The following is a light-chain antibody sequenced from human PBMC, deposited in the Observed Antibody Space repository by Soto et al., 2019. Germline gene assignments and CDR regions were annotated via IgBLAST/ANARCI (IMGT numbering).Light chain of an antibody. Sequence: TQSPSTLSASVGDRVTITCRASQNIYTWLAWYQQKPGQAPRLLIYGASSRATGIPDRFSGSGSGTDFTLTISRLEPEDFAVYYCQQYGSSLITFGQGTRLEIK. CDR2: GAS. J-gene: IGKJ5*01. V-gene: IGKV3-20*01. CDR3: QQYGSSLIT. CDR1: QNIYTW.